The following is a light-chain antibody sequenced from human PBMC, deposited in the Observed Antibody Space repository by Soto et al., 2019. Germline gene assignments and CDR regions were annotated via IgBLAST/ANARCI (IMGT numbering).Light chain of an antibody. CDR1: SSNIGNNY. CDR2: DNN. J-gene: IGLJ1*01. CDR3: GTWDSSLSAV. Sequence: QAVVTQPPSVSAAPGQKVTISCSGSSSNIGNNYVSWYQQLPRTAPKLLIYDNNKRPSGIPDRFSGSKSGTSATLGITGLQTGDEADYYCGTWDSSLSAVFGTGTKLTVL. V-gene: IGLV1-51*01.